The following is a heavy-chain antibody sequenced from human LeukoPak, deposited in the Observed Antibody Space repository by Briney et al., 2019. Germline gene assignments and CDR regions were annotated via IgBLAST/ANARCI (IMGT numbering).Heavy chain of an antibody. CDR1: GFTFSSYS. Sequence: PGGSLRLSCAASGFTFSSYSMNWVRQAPGKGLEWVSYISSSGSTIYYADSVKGRFTISRDNAKNSLYLQMNSLRAEDTAVYYCAIQTDYYDSSGFDYWGQGTLVTVSS. CDR3: AIQTDYYDSSGFDY. D-gene: IGHD3-22*01. CDR2: ISSSGSTI. J-gene: IGHJ4*02. V-gene: IGHV3-48*04.